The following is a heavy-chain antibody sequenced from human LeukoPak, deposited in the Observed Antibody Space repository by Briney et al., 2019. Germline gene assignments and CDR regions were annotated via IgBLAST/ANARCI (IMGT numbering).Heavy chain of an antibody. CDR3: ATGPYGFDY. Sequence: SETLSLTCAVSGGSISSSNWWSLVRQPPRKRQEWVGEIYHSGSTNYNPSLKSRVTISVDKSKNQFSLLLSSVTAADTAVYYGATGPYGFDYWGQGTLVTVSS. CDR1: GGSISSSNW. CDR2: IYHSGST. V-gene: IGHV4-4*02. J-gene: IGHJ4*02. D-gene: IGHD2-21*01.